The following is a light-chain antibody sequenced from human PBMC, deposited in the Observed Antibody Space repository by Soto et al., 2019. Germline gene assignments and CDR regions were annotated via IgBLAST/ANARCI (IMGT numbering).Light chain of an antibody. Sequence: QAVLTQPPSVSGAPGQTVTISCTGSSSNIGAGFDVHWYQQLPGTAPKLVLYSNTARPSGVPDRFSGSRSGSSASLAITGLQTGDEADYYCGTWDSSLSAGGNVVFGGGTKLTVL. CDR3: GTWDSSLSAGGNVV. V-gene: IGLV1-40*01. J-gene: IGLJ2*01. CDR1: SSNIGAGFD. CDR2: SNT.